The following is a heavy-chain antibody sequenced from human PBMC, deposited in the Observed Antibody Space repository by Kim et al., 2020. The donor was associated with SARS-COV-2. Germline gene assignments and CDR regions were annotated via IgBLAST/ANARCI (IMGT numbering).Heavy chain of an antibody. V-gene: IGHV3-7*03. CDR1: GFILSDYW. CDR3: VRDEKYFL. J-gene: IGHJ4*02. CDR2: IKQDGSEK. Sequence: GGSLRLSCAASGFILSDYWMAWVRQAPGKGLEWVANIKQDGSEKKFVDSVKGRFTISRDNAKNSVYLQMNSLRVEDTAVYYCVRDEKYFLWGQGTLVTVS. D-gene: IGHD3-9*01.